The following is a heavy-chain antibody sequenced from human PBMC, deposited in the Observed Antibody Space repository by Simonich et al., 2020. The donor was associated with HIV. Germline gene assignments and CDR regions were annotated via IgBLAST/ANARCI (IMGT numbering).Heavy chain of an antibody. Sequence: QVQLQQWGAGLLKPSETLSLTCAVYGGSFSAYYWSWIRQPPGKGLEWIGEISHRENTTNNASLKSRVTISVDSSKNQFSLKLSSVTAADAAVYYCARGSNPKERDHDSFDIWGQGTMVTVSS. CDR2: ISHRENT. J-gene: IGHJ3*02. V-gene: IGHV4-34*01. CDR3: ARGSNPKERDHDSFDI. D-gene: IGHD1-1*01. CDR1: GGSFSAYY.